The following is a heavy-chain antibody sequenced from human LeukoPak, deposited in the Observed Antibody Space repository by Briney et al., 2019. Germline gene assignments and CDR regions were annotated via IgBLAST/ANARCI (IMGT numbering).Heavy chain of an antibody. J-gene: IGHJ4*02. Sequence: GGSLRLSCAASGFTFSSYAMHWVRQAPGKGLEWVAVISYDGSNKYYADSVKGRFTISRDNSKNTLYLQMNSLRAEDTAVYYCARAAIAVAQDWGQGILVTVSS. CDR1: GFTFSSYA. CDR3: ARAAIAVAQD. D-gene: IGHD6-13*01. CDR2: ISYDGSNK. V-gene: IGHV3-30*01.